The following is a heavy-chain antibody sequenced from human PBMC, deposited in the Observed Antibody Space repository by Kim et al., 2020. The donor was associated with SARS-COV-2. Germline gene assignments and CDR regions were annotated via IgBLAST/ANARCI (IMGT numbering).Heavy chain of an antibody. J-gene: IGHJ5*02. CDR3: ASQDYYDSSGFGGFGWFDP. V-gene: IGHV4-31*03. Sequence: SETLSLTCTVSGGSISSGGYYWSWIRQHPGKGLEWIGYIYYSGSTYYNPSLKSRVTISVDTSKNQFSLKLSSVTAADTAVYYCASQDYYDSSGFGGFGWFDPWGQGTLVTVSS. D-gene: IGHD3-22*01. CDR2: IYYSGST. CDR1: GGSISSGGYY.